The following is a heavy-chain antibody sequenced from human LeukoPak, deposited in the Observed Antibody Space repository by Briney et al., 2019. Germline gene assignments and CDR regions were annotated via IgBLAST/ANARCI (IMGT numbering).Heavy chain of an antibody. Sequence: GASVKVSCKASGYTFTSYDINWVRQATGQGLEWMGWINTNTGNPTYAQGFTGRFVFSLDTSVSTAYLQIGSLKAEDTAVYYCARVGVVGANYWGQGTLVTASS. CDR2: INTNTGNP. CDR1: GYTFTSYD. V-gene: IGHV7-4-1*01. CDR3: ARVGVVGANY. J-gene: IGHJ4*02. D-gene: IGHD1-26*01.